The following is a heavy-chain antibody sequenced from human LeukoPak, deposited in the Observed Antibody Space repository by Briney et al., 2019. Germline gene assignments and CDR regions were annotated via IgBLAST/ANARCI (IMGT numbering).Heavy chain of an antibody. CDR2: ISGDESST. V-gene: IGHV3-74*01. CDR3: AGGSTLDRGLIYY. J-gene: IGHJ4*02. CDR1: GFTSSSYW. Sequence: GGSLRPSCAASGFTSSSYWMHWVRQAPGKGLAWVSRISGDESSTSYADSVKGRFTISRDNAKNTLFLQMNSLRAEDTAVYYCAGGSTLDRGLIYYWGQGTLVTVSS. D-gene: IGHD3-10*01.